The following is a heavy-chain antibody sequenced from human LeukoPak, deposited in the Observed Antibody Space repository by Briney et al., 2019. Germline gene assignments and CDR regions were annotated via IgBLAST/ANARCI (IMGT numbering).Heavy chain of an antibody. CDR2: ISSSSSTI. Sequence: GGSLRLSCAASGFTFSSYSMNWVRQAPGKGLEWVSYISSSSSTIYYADSVKGRFTISRDNAKNSLYLQMNSLRAEDTAIYYCVSAIRGSPIDYWGQGTLVSVPS. V-gene: IGHV3-48*01. D-gene: IGHD3-10*01. J-gene: IGHJ4*02. CDR3: VSAIRGSPIDY. CDR1: GFTFSSYS.